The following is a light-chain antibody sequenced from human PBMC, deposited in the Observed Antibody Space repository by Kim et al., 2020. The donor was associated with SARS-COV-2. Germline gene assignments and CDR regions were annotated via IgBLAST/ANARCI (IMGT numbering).Light chain of an antibody. CDR2: GAS. Sequence: DIQMTQSPSSLSASVGDRVTITCRASQGINNYLAWFQQKPGKAPKSLIYGASSLQIGVPSKFSGSGSGTDFNLTIISLQTEDFAAYYCQQYSSYPITFGQGIRLEIK. J-gene: IGKJ5*01. CDR1: QGINNY. V-gene: IGKV1-16*02. CDR3: QQYSSYPIT.